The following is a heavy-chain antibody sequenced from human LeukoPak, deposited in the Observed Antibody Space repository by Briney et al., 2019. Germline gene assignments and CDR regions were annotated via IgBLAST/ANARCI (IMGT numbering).Heavy chain of an antibody. CDR2: ISAYNGNR. Sequence: ASVKVSCKASGYTFINYGISWVRQAPGQGLEWMGWISAYNGNRDYAQKFLGRVTMTTDTSTSRAYMELRSLRSDDTAVYYCARVLYGSGSSFLWGQGTLVTVSS. D-gene: IGHD3-10*01. CDR3: ARVLYGSGSSFL. V-gene: IGHV1-18*01. CDR1: GYTFINYG. J-gene: IGHJ4*02.